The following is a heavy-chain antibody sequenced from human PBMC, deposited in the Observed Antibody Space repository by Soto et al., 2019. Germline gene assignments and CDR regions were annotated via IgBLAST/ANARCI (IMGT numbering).Heavy chain of an antibody. CDR1: GGAINDHY. J-gene: IGHJ4*02. V-gene: IGHV4-59*11. CDR3: ARVRTCYFDY. D-gene: IGHD3-10*01. CDR2: IYYNGNT. Sequence: PSETLSLTCTLSGGAINDHYWSFIRQPPGKGLEWIGYIYYNGNTNYNPSLESRVTISVERSRNPFSLRLTSLTAADTAVYYCARVRTCYFDYWGRGVLVTVS.